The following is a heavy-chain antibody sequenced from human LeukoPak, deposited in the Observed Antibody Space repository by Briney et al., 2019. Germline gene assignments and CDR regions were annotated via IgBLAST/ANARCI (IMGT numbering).Heavy chain of an antibody. CDR2: INHSGST. D-gene: IGHD4-17*01. CDR3: ARGLRKYYYYYGMDV. J-gene: IGHJ6*04. CDR1: GGSFSGYD. Sequence: PSETLSLTCAVYGGSFSGYDWSWVRQPPGKGLEWVGEINHSGSTNYNPSLKSRITISVDTSKNQFSLKLSSVTAADTAVYYCARGLRKYYYYYGMDVWGKGTTVTVSS. V-gene: IGHV4-34*01.